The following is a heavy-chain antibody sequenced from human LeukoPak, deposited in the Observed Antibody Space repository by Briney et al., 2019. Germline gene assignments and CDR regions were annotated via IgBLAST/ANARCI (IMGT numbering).Heavy chain of an antibody. CDR1: GGTFSSYS. J-gene: IGHJ6*03. CDR3: ARVDRYHYYLDV. CDR2: FMPLFNTA. V-gene: IGHV1-69*05. Sequence: ASVKVSCKASGGTFSSYSITWVRQAPGQGLEWMGGFMPLFNTANYAQQFQGRVTITTDESTSTAYMELSSLRFEDTAMYYCARVDRYHYYLDVWGKGTTVTVSS.